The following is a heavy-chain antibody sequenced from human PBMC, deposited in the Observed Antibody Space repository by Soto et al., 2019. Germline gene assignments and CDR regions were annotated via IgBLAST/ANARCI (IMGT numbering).Heavy chain of an antibody. V-gene: IGHV1-3*01. D-gene: IGHD6-19*01. J-gene: IGHJ4*02. CDR1: GYTFTSYA. CDR2: INAGNGNT. Sequence: ASVKVSCKASGYTFTSYAMHWLRQAPGQRLEWMGWINAGNGNTKYSQKFQGRVTITRDTSASTAYMELSSLRSEDTAVYYCATPSQAVAGSAAFDYWGQGTLVTVSS. CDR3: ATPSQAVAGSAAFDY.